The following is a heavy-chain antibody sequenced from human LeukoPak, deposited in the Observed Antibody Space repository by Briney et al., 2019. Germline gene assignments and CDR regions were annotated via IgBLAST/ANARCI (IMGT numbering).Heavy chain of an antibody. CDR3: ASRLLHNWFDP. CDR2: NYYSGST. CDR1: GGSISSGDYY. Sequence: PSETLSLTCTVSGGSISSGDYYWSWIRQPPGKGLEWIGYNYYSGSTYYNPSLKSRVTISVDTSKNQFSLKLSSVTAADTAVYYCASRLLHNWFDPWGQGTLVTVSS. V-gene: IGHV4-30-4*01. J-gene: IGHJ5*02. D-gene: IGHD2/OR15-2a*01.